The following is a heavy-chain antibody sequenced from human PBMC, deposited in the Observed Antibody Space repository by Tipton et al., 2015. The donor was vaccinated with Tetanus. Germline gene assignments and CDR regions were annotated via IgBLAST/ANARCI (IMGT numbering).Heavy chain of an antibody. CDR2: IYTSGST. CDR1: GDSISSFY. D-gene: IGHD3-10*01. J-gene: IGHJ6*02. Sequence: TLSLTCSVSGDSISSFYWTWIRQPAGKGLEWIGRIYTSGSTNYNPSLKSRVIMSVDTSRRQFSLKVNSVTAADTAVYYCARDRGVRGGYYYYHGMDVWGQGTTVTVSS. V-gene: IGHV4-4*07. CDR3: ARDRGVRGGYYYYHGMDV.